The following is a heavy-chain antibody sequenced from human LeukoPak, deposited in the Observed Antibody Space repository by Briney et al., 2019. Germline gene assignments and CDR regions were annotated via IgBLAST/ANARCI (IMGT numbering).Heavy chain of an antibody. D-gene: IGHD4-17*01. CDR2: ISSSGSSI. CDR3: AGEGYGDYDGDY. Sequence: GGSLRLSCAASGFTFSTSSMNWVRQAPGKGLEWVSYISSSGSSIYYADSVKGRFTISRDNAKNSLYLQMNSLRAEDTAVYYCAGEGYGDYDGDYWGQGTLVTVSS. J-gene: IGHJ4*02. CDR1: GFTFSTSS. V-gene: IGHV3-48*04.